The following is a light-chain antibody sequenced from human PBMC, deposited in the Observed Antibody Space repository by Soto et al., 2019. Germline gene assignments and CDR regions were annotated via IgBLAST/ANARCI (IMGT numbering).Light chain of an antibody. CDR1: QSISAW. Sequence: DIQMTQSPSTLSASVGDRVTIACRASQSISAWLAWYQQKPGKAPNLLIYKASTLETGVPSRFSGSGSGTEFTLTISSPQPDDFATYFCQHYDSYSTITFGQGTRLEIK. CDR3: QHYDSYSTIT. CDR2: KAS. V-gene: IGKV1-5*03. J-gene: IGKJ5*01.